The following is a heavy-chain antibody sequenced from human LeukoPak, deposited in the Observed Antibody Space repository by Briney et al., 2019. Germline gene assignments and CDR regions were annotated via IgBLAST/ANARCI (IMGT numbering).Heavy chain of an antibody. Sequence: GGSLRLSCAASAFTFSTYSMHWVRQAPGRGLEWVAAISYDGPNKNYADSVKGRFTISRDNSKNTLYLQMNSLRAEDTAVYYCARGLRIAVAGNIDYWGQGTLVTVSS. V-gene: IGHV3-30*04. CDR1: AFTFSTYS. CDR2: ISYDGPNK. CDR3: ARGLRIAVAGNIDY. D-gene: IGHD6-19*01. J-gene: IGHJ4*02.